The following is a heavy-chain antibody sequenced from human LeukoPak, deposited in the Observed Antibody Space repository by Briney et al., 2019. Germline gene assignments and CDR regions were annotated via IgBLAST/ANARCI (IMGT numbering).Heavy chain of an antibody. V-gene: IGHV1-24*01. J-gene: IGHJ6*03. CDR3: ASRRQVYYYYYMDV. CDR1: GYTLTELS. CDR2: FDPEDGET. Sequence: SVKVSCKDSGYTLTELSILRVLHAPGQGLGGIGGFDPEDGETIYAQKFQGRVTITADKSTSTAYMELSSLRSEDTAVYYCASRRQVYYYYYMDVWGKGTTVTVSS.